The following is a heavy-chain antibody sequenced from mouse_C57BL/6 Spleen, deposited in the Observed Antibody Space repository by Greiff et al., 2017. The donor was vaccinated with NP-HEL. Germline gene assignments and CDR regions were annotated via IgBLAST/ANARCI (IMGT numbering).Heavy chain of an antibody. V-gene: IGHV1-54*01. Sequence: ESGAELVRPGTSVKVSCKASGYAFTNYLIEWVKQRPGQGLEWIGVINPGSGGTNYNEKFKGKATLTADKSSSTAYMELRSLTSEDSAVYYCARMTYCSTGGFAYWGQGTLVTVSA. D-gene: IGHD2-5*01. CDR2: INPGSGGT. J-gene: IGHJ3*01. CDR3: ARMTYCSTGGFAY. CDR1: GYAFTNYL.